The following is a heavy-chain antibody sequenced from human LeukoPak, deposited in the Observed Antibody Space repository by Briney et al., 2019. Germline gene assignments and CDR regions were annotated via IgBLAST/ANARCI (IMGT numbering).Heavy chain of an antibody. D-gene: IGHD2-21*02. CDR3: ARAYCGGDCYAHYYYYGMDV. V-gene: IGHV3-21*01. CDR2: ISSSSSYI. J-gene: IGHJ6*02. Sequence: GGSLRLSCAASGFTFSSYSMNWVRQAPGKGLEWVSSISSSSSYIYYADSVKGRFTISRDNAKNSLYLQMNSLRAEDTAVYYCARAYCGGDCYAHYYYYGMDVWXQGTTVTVSS. CDR1: GFTFSSYS.